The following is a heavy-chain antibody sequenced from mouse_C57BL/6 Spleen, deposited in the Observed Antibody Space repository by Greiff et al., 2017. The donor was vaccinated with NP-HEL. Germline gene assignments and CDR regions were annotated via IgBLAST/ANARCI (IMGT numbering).Heavy chain of an antibody. J-gene: IGHJ2*01. V-gene: IGHV14-3*01. CDR3: ARADGYYWYDY. Sequence: VQLKQSVAELVRPGASVKLSCTASGFNFKNTYMHWVKQRPEQGLEWIGRIDPANGNTKYAPKFQGKATITADTSSNTAYLQLSSRTSEDTAIYYCARADGYYWYDYWGQGTTLTVSS. CDR2: IDPANGNT. CDR1: GFNFKNTY. D-gene: IGHD2-3*01.